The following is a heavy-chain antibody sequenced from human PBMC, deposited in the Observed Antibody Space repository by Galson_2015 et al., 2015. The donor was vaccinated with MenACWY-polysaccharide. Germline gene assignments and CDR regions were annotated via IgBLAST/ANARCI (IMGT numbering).Heavy chain of an antibody. Sequence: SLRLSCAASGFSLGAWYMSWIRQAPGTGLEWLSYISKSGDSVYYGDSVKGRFAISRDNAKNSLYLQLNSLEVEDTAIYYCARGHYGLDVWGQGTTVTVSS. CDR2: ISKSGDSV. V-gene: IGHV3-11*01. J-gene: IGHJ6*02. CDR3: ARGHYGLDV. CDR1: GFSLGAWY.